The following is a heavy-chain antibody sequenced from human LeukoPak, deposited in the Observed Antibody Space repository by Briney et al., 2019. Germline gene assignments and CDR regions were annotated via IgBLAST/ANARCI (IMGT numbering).Heavy chain of an antibody. CDR1: GFTFSSYW. CDR3: ARARPISVWGSYRYTQFFDY. CDR2: IKQDGSER. D-gene: IGHD3-16*02. Sequence: GGSLRLSCAASGFTFSSYWMSWVRQAPGKGLEWVANIKQDGSERYYVDSVKGRFTISRDNAKNSLYLQMNSLRAEDTAVYYCARARPISVWGSYRYTQFFDYWGQGTLVTVSS. V-gene: IGHV3-7*01. J-gene: IGHJ4*02.